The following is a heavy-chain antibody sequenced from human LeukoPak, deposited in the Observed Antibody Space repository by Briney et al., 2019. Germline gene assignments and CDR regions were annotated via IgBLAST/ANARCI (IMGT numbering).Heavy chain of an antibody. CDR3: ARAGGYGGNLGSLPFDY. CDR2: IYHSGST. J-gene: IGHJ4*02. Sequence: PSETLSLTCAVSAGSISSGSWWNWVRQPPGKGLEWIGEIYHSGSTNYNPSPKSRVTISLDKSKNQFSLKPSSVTAADTAVYYCARAGGYGGNLGSLPFDYWGQGTLVTVSS. CDR1: AGSISSGSW. D-gene: IGHD4-23*01. V-gene: IGHV4-4*02.